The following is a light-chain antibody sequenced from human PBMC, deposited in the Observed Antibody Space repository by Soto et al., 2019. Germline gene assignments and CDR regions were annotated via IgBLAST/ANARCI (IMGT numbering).Light chain of an antibody. CDR1: QSISRY. V-gene: IGKV3-11*01. CDR3: QQRTNWPVYT. J-gene: IGKJ2*01. CDR2: DAS. Sequence: EIVLTQSPATLSLSPGERATLSCRASQSISRYLAWYQQKPGQAPRLLIYDASNRATDIPARFSGSGSGTDFTLSISSLEPEDFAVYYCQQRTNWPVYTFDQGTKLEIK.